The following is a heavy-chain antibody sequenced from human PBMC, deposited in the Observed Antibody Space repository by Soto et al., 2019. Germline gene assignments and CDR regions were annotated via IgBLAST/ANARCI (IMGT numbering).Heavy chain of an antibody. CDR1: GFTFSSYS. D-gene: IGHD1-26*01. Sequence: GGSLRLSCAASGFTFSSYSMNWVRQAPGKGLEWVSSISSSSSYIYYADSVKGRFTISRDNAKNSLYLQMNSLRAEDTAVYYWAGTQWVNRIEVSVVFDIWGQGTMVTVSS. CDR3: AGTQWVNRIEVSVVFDI. J-gene: IGHJ3*02. V-gene: IGHV3-21*01. CDR2: ISSSSSYI.